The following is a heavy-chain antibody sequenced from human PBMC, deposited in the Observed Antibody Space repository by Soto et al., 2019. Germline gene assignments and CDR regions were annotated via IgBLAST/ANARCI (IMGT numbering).Heavy chain of an antibody. D-gene: IGHD6-6*01. V-gene: IGHV4-30-4*01. CDR1: GGSISSGDYH. CDR2: IYYSGST. Sequence: KPSETLSLTCTVSGGSISSGDYHWSWIRQPPGKGLEWIGYIYYSGSTYYNPSLKSRVTISVDTSKNQFSLKLSSVTAADTAVYYCAREGSSRNDAFDIWGQGTMVTVS. J-gene: IGHJ3*02. CDR3: AREGSSRNDAFDI.